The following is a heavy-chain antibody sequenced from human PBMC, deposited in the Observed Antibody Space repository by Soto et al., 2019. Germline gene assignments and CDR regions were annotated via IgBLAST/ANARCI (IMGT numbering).Heavy chain of an antibody. CDR1: GGTFSSYA. Sequence: QVQLVQSGAEVKKPGSSVKVSCKASGGTFSSYAISWVRQAPGQGLEWMGGIIPIFGTANYVQKFQGRVTIPADESTSTAYMERSSLGSEDTAVYYCARIPSRIAASPWGAWGQGTLVTVSS. J-gene: IGHJ5*02. D-gene: IGHD6-6*01. CDR3: ARIPSRIAASPWGA. V-gene: IGHV1-69*12. CDR2: IIPIFGTA.